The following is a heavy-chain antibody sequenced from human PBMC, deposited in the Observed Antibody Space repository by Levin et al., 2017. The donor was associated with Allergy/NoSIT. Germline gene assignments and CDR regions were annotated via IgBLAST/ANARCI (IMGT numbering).Heavy chain of an antibody. CDR1: GGSIRSYY. CDR3: ARHASAMATFDS. D-gene: IGHD5-18*01. Sequence: SQTLSLTCTVSGGSIRSYYWTWIRQPPGKGLEWIGYIFYSGSTRYNSSLKSRVTMSVDTSRNQFSLKLSSVTAADTAVYYCARHASAMATFDSWGQGTLVTVSS. CDR2: IFYSGST. V-gene: IGHV4-59*08. J-gene: IGHJ4*02.